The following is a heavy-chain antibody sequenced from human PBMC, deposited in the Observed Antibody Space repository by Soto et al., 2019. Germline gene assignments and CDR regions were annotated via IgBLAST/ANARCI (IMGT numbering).Heavy chain of an antibody. J-gene: IGHJ4*02. Sequence: QVQLVQSGAEVKKPGASVKVSCKASGYTFTNFGISWVRQAPGQGLEWMGWISAYNGNTNYAQKFQGRVTMTTDTSTSTAYMEVRSLRFEDTAGYYCARRETPIDYWGQGTLVTVSS. CDR3: ARRETPIDY. CDR2: ISAYNGNT. CDR1: GYTFTNFG. D-gene: IGHD1-26*01. V-gene: IGHV1-18*01.